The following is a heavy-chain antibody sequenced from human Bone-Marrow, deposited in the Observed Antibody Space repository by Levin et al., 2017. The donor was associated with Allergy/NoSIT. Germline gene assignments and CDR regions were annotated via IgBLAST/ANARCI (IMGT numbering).Heavy chain of an antibody. CDR2: IYDSGST. V-gene: IGHV4-31*03. CDR1: GGSIRSGGYY. Sequence: SETLSLTCTVSGGSIRSGGYYWSWIRQHPGKGLEWIGYIYDSGSTSYNPSLERRVAISVDTSKNQFYLKLTSLTAADTAVYYCARIPDTTSESDDWGQGTLVTVSS. J-gene: IGHJ1*01. CDR3: ARIPDTTSESDD. D-gene: IGHD5-18*01.